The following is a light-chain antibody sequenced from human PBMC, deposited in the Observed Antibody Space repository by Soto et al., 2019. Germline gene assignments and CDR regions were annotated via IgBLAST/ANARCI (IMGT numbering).Light chain of an antibody. J-gene: IGKJ2*01. Sequence: EIVMTQSPATLSVSPGERATLSCRASQSVSSNLAWYQQKPGQAPRLLIYGASTRATGIPARFSGSGSGTEFTLPISSLQSEDFEVYYCQQYNNWPPYTFGQGPSWRSN. CDR1: QSVSSN. V-gene: IGKV3-15*01. CDR3: QQYNNWPPYT. CDR2: GAS.